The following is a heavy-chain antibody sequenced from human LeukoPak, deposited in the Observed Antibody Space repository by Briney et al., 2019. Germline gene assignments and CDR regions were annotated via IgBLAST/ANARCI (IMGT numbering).Heavy chain of an antibody. Sequence: ASVKVSCKASGYTFTGYYMHWVRQAPGQGLEWMGWINPNTGGTNYAQKFQGRVTMTRDTSISTAYMELRSLRSDDTAVYYCARDPGITFDYWGQGTLVTVSS. CDR3: ARDPGITFDY. V-gene: IGHV1-2*02. CDR1: GYTFTGYY. J-gene: IGHJ4*02. CDR2: INPNTGGT.